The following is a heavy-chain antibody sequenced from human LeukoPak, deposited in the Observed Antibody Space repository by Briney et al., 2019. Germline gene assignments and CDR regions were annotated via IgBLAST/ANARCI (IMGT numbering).Heavy chain of an antibody. CDR2: IYTSGST. Sequence: SETLSLTCTVSGGSISSYYWSWIRQPAGKGLEWIGRIYTSGSTNYNPSLKSRVTISIDTSRRQFFLKLNSVTAADTAVYFCALAPNSNWFDFWGPGTLVTVSS. CDR3: ALAPNSNWFDF. V-gene: IGHV4-4*07. CDR1: GGSISSYY. D-gene: IGHD2-8*01. J-gene: IGHJ5*01.